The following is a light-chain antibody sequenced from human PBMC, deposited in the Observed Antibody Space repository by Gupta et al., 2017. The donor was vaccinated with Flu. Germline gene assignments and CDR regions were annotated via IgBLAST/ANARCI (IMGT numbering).Light chain of an antibody. CDR1: EGISNW. CDR3: QQYDVYSLT. J-gene: IGKJ4*01. V-gene: IGKV1-5*03. Sequence: DIQMTQSPSTLSASVGDRVTITCRASEGISNWLAWYQQKPGKGPKFLIYRASNLESGVPSRFSGSGSGTEFTLTISSLQPDDFAAYYCQQYDVYSLTFGEGTKVEIK. CDR2: RAS.